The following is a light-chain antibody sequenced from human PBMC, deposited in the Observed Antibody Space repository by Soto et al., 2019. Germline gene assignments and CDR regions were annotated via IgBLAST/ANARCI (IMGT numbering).Light chain of an antibody. J-gene: IGKJ1*01. V-gene: IGKV3-20*01. CDR1: QSVSSSY. Sequence: EFVVTQSPCTLSWSPRARASLSCRASQSVSSSYLAWYQQRPGQAPRLLIYGASSRATGIPDRFSGSGSGTDFTLTINRLEPEDFAVYYCHQYGTSPSPFGQVTKV. CDR2: GAS. CDR3: HQYGTSPSP.